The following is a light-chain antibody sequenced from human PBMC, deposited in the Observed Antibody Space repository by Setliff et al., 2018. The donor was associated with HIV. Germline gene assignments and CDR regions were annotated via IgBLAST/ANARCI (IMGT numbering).Light chain of an antibody. Sequence: QSVLTQPRSVSGSPGQSVTFSCTGSSSDVGTYNYVSWYQQHPDKAPKLIIYDVTKRPSGVPDRFSGSKSGDTASLTISGLQSEDEADYYCCSYAGTYTYVFGTGTKATV. J-gene: IGLJ1*01. CDR3: CSYAGTYTYV. CDR1: SSDVGTYNY. CDR2: DVT. V-gene: IGLV2-11*01.